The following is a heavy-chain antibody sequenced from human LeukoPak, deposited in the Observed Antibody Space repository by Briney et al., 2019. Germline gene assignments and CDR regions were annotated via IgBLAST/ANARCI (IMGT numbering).Heavy chain of an antibody. CDR1: GYTFTSYY. V-gene: IGHV1-46*01. J-gene: IGHJ5*02. CDR2: INPSGGST. D-gene: IGHD3-10*01. CDR3: ARVGGYYGSGSYSSVDWFDP. Sequence: GASVRVFCKASGYTFTSYYMHWVRQAPGQGLEWMGIINPSGGSTSYARKFQGRVTMTRDTSTGTVYMELSSLKSEATAVYYCARVGGYYGSGSYSSVDWFDPWGQGTLVTVSS.